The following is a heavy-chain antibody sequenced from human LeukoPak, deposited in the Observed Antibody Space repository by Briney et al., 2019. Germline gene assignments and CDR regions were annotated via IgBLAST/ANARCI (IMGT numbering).Heavy chain of an antibody. CDR1: GFTFSNSA. D-gene: IGHD1-26*01. Sequence: GGSLRLSCAASGFTFSNSAMSWVRQAPGKGLEWVSSISSSSSYIYYADSVKGRFTISRDNAKNSLYLQMNSLRAEDTAVYYCAKDHSRGSHIPDYWGQGTLVTVSS. J-gene: IGHJ4*02. V-gene: IGHV3-21*04. CDR2: ISSSSSYI. CDR3: AKDHSRGSHIPDY.